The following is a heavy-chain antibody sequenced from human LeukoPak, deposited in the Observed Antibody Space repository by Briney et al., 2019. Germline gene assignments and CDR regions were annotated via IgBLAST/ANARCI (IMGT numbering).Heavy chain of an antibody. J-gene: IGHJ4*02. Sequence: SETLSLTCAVYGGSFSGYYWSWIRQPPGKGLEWIGEINHSGSTNYNPSLKSRVTISIDTSKNEVFLKLTSVTAADTSVYYCARHPVVIATYFDYWGQGTLVTVSS. CDR2: INHSGST. CDR3: ARHPVVIATYFDY. V-gene: IGHV4-34*01. CDR1: GGSFSGYY. D-gene: IGHD4-23*01.